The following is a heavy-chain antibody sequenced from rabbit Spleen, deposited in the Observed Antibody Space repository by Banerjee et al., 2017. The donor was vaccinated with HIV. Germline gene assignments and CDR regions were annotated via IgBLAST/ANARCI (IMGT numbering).Heavy chain of an antibody. J-gene: IGHJ4*01. Sequence: QLKESGGGLVQPGGSLKLSCKASEFDFNKYYINWVRQAPGKGLEWIGYIDPVFGRTYYASWVNGRYTISSDNAQSTVDLQLNSRTAADTASYFCAILVPGVDFSLWGPGTLVTVS. D-gene: IGHD4-1*01. CDR2: IDPVFGRT. CDR3: AILVPGVDFSL. CDR1: EFDFNKYY. V-gene: IGHV1S7*01.